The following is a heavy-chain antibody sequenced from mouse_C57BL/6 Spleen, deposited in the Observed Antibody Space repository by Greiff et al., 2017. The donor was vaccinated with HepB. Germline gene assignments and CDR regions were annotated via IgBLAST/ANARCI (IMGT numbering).Heavy chain of an antibody. CDR3: ARGGNYYGSSKGWYFDV. J-gene: IGHJ1*03. V-gene: IGHV5-4*03. CDR1: GFTFSSYA. CDR2: ISDGGSYT. Sequence: EVKLVESGGGLVKPGGSLKLSCAASGFTFSSYAMSWVRQTPEKRLEWVATISDGGSYTYYPDNVKGRFTISRDNCKNNLYLQMSHLKSEDTAMYYCARGGNYYGSSKGWYFDVWGTGTTVTVSS. D-gene: IGHD1-1*01.